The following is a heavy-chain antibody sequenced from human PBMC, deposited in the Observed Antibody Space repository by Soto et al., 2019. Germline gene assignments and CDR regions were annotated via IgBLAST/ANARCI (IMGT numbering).Heavy chain of an antibody. J-gene: IGHJ4*02. CDR2: ISGSGGST. CDR1: GFSFSSYA. V-gene: IGHV3-23*01. CDR3: AKVIYSGYDKRRPPFEY. D-gene: IGHD5-12*01. Sequence: EVQLLESGGGLVQPGGSLRLSCAASGFSFSSYAMNWVRQAPGKGLEWVSAISGSGGSTYYADSVKGRFTISRDNSKNTLYLQMNSLRAEDTAVYYCAKVIYSGYDKRRPPFEYWGQGTLVTVSS.